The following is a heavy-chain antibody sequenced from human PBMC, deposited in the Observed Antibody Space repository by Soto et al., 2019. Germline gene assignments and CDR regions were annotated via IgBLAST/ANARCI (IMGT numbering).Heavy chain of an antibody. CDR2: IYPGDSDT. V-gene: IGHV5-51*01. CDR1: GYSFSSHW. J-gene: IGHJ4*02. Sequence: GESLKISCKGFGYSFSSHWIGWVRQMPGKGLEWMGIIYPGDSDTRYSPSFQGQVTVSADKSISTAYLQWRSLKTSDTAMYYCARSGVGAMNPASGTDYSGQGTLVTVSS. CDR3: ARSGVGAMNPASGTDY. D-gene: IGHD1-26*01.